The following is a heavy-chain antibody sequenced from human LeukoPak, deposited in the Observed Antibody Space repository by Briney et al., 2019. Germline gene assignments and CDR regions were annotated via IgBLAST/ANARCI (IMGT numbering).Heavy chain of an antibody. CDR1: EFTFNSYA. D-gene: IGHD6-13*01. CDR2: ISYDGNNK. V-gene: IGHV3-30*18. Sequence: GGSLRLSCAASEFTFNSYAMHWVRQAPGKGLEWVAVISYDGNNKYYADSVRGRFAISRDNSKNTLYLQMNSLRPEDTAVYYCAKRYGSTWYYFDHWGQGTLVTVSS. J-gene: IGHJ4*02. CDR3: AKRYGSTWYYFDH.